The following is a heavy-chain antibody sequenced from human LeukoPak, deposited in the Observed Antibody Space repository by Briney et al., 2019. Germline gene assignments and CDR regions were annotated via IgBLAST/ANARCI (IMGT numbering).Heavy chain of an antibody. CDR2: INWNGGST. Sequence: GGSLRLSCAASGFTFDDYGMSWVRQAPGKGLEWVSGINWNGGSTGYADSVKGRFTISRDNAKNSLYLQMNSLRAEDTALYYCARDREVRGASYYYYYYYMDVWGKGTTVTVSS. V-gene: IGHV3-20*04. CDR3: ARDREVRGASYYYYYYYMDV. CDR1: GFTFDDYG. D-gene: IGHD3-10*01. J-gene: IGHJ6*03.